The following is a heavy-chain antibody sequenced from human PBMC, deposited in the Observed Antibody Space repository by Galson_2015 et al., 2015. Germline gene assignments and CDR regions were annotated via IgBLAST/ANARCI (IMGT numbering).Heavy chain of an antibody. V-gene: IGHV3-33*01. CDR2: IWYDGSNK. Sequence: SLRLSCAASGFTFSSYGMHWVRQAPGKGLEWVAVIWYDGSNKYYADSVKGRFTISRDNSKNTLYLQMNSLRAEDTAVYYCARDLGWQQLVRGLVWTQKLEYFQHWGQGTLVTVSS. J-gene: IGHJ1*01. CDR1: GFTFSSYG. CDR3: ARDLGWQQLVRGLVWTQKLEYFQH. D-gene: IGHD6-13*01.